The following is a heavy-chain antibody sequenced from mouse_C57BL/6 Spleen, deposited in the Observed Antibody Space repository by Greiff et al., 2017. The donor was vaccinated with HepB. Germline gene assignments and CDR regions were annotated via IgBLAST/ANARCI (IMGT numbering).Heavy chain of an antibody. J-gene: IGHJ1*03. D-gene: IGHD2-5*01. CDR3: ARKDYSNYLLDV. V-gene: IGHV1-69*01. CDR2: IDPSDSYT. Sequence: QVQLQQPGAELVMPGASVKLSCKASGYTFTSYWMHWVKQRPGQGLEWIGEIDPSDSYTNYNQKFKGKSTLTVEKSSSTAYMQLSSLTSEDSAVYYCARKDYSNYLLDVWGTGTTVTVSS. CDR1: GYTFTSYW.